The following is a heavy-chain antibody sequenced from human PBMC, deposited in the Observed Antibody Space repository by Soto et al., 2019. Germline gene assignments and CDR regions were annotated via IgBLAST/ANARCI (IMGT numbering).Heavy chain of an antibody. D-gene: IGHD4-17*01. CDR3: AHRAGDREAY. J-gene: IGHJ4*02. CDR2: IYWDDAK. V-gene: IGHV2-5*02. CDR1: GFSLSTGGVG. Sequence: QITLKESGPTLVKPTQTLTLTCTFSGFSLSTGGVGVGWIRQPPGKALEWLALIYWDDAKPYSPSLESRLTIAKDTSKNQVVLRMTNMDPVDTATYYCAHRAGDREAYWGQGILVTVSS.